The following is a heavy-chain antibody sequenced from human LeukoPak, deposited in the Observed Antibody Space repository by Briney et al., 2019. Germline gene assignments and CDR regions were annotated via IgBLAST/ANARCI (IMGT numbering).Heavy chain of an antibody. CDR2: VYRSGQS. D-gene: IGHD3-22*01. V-gene: IGHV4-59*12. J-gene: IGHJ3*02. CDR1: GDSTVGYY. Sequence: SETLSLTCSVSGDSTVGYYWGWIRQSPGRAPEWLAYVYRSGQSDYNSSLRGRDTVSLDRSKTQVSLRLRSLTAADTAIYYCASGKYYYDDSASVNRTSRTAFHIWAQGTMVLVSS. CDR3: ASGKYYYDDSASVNRTSRTAFHI.